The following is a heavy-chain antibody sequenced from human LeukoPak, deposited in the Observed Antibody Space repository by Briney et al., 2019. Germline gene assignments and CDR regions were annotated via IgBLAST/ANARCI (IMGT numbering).Heavy chain of an antibody. V-gene: IGHV5-51*01. J-gene: IGHJ3*02. CDR3: AWVYYDASAYYPPPI. CDR1: GYSFTSYW. Sequence: RGESLKISCQGSGYSFTSYWIGWVRQMPGKGLEWMGIIYPAASDTRYSPSFQGQITISADKSISTAYLQWSSLKASDTAMYYCAWVYYDASAYYPPPIRGPGTMVTVSS. CDR2: IYPAASDT. D-gene: IGHD3-22*01.